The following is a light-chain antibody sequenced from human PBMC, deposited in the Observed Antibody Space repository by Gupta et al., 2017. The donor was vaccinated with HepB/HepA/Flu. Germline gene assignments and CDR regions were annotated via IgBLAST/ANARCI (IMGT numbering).Light chain of an antibody. CDR3: QQYSSSPVMYT. Sequence: EYVLMQSPGTLSLSPGERATLSCRTSQSVRNNFLAWYQQKPGQAPRLLFYGASNRATGIPDRFSGSGSDTDFTLTISRLEPEDFAVYYCQQYSSSPVMYTFGQGTKLEIK. J-gene: IGKJ2*01. CDR2: GAS. CDR1: QSVRNNF. V-gene: IGKV3-20*01.